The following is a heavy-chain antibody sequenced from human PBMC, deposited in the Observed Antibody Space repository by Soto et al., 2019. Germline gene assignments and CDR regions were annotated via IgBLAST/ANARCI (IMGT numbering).Heavy chain of an antibody. V-gene: IGHV3-43*01. CDR3: AKESSSSWSNWYFDL. D-gene: IGHD6-13*01. J-gene: IGHJ2*01. Sequence: EVQLVESGGVVVQPGGSLRLSCAASGFTFDDYTVHWVRQAPGKGLEWVSLISWDGGSTYYADSVKGRFTISRDNSKNSLYLQMNSLRTEDTALYYCAKESSSSWSNWYFDLWGRGTLVTVSS. CDR1: GFTFDDYT. CDR2: ISWDGGST.